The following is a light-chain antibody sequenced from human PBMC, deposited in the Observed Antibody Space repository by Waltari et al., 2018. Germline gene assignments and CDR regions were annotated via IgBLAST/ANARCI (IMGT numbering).Light chain of an antibody. CDR3: CSFAGSYTFMV. CDR2: DVN. CDR1: SRDVGGYDY. J-gene: IGLJ2*01. V-gene: IGLV2-11*01. Sequence: QSVLTQPRSVSGSPGQSVTISCTGTSRDVGGYDYVSWYQQHPGKAPKFIIYDVNKRPSGVPDRFSGSKSGNTASLTISGLQADDEADYYCCSFAGSYTFMVFGGGTKLTVL.